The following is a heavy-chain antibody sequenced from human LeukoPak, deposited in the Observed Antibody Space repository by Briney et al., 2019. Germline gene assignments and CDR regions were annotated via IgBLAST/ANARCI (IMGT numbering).Heavy chain of an antibody. CDR3: ARSFITMIAHGVDV. J-gene: IGHJ6*02. Sequence: SLSLLRAASGFHCGVYAMYWVRPAPGKGLEWVAVLSYDGSYPYYADSMKGRFAISRDKSNNTLYLQMNSLRAEDTAVYYCARSFITMIAHGVDVWGQGATVTVSS. V-gene: IGHV3-30*09. CDR1: GFHCGVYA. D-gene: IGHD3-22*01. CDR2: LSYDGSYP.